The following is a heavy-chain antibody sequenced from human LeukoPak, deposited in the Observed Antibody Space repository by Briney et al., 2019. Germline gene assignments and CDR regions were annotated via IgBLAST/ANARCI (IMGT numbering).Heavy chain of an antibody. CDR3: ARGFPGSGYSGRYYFDY. CDR2: IKQDGSEK. CDR1: GFTFSSYR. Sequence: GGSLRLSCAASGFTFSSYRMSWVRQAPGKGLEWVANIKQDGSEKYYVDSVKGRFTISRDNAKNSLYLQMNSLRAEDTAVYYCARGFPGSGYSGRYYFDYWGQGTLVTVSS. J-gene: IGHJ4*02. D-gene: IGHD3-22*01. V-gene: IGHV3-7*01.